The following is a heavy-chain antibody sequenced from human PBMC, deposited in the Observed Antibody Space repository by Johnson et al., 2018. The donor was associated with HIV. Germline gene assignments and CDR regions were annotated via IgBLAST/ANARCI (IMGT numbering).Heavy chain of an antibody. V-gene: IGHV3-30*04. J-gene: IGHJ3*02. CDR3: VKVAFRRAPTSHAFDI. D-gene: IGHD5-24*01. Sequence: QVQLVESGGGVVQPGRSLRLSCAASGFTFSSYAMHWVRQAPGKGLEWVAVISYDGSNKYYADSVKGRFTISRDNSKNTLYLQMNSLRAEDTAVYYCVKVAFRRAPTSHAFDIWGQGTMVTVSS. CDR1: GFTFSSYA. CDR2: ISYDGSNK.